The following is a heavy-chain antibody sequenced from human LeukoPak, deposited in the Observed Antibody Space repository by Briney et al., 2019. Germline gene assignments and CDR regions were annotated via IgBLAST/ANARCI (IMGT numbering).Heavy chain of an antibody. Sequence: GGSLRLSCAASGFTFSSYAMSWVRQAPGKGLEWVSAISGSGGSTYYADSVKGRFTISRDNSKNTLYLQMNSLRAEDPAVYYCAKLTIVVVTPIDYWGQGTLVTVSS. CDR1: GFTFSSYA. CDR2: ISGSGGST. V-gene: IGHV3-23*01. J-gene: IGHJ4*02. D-gene: IGHD3-22*01. CDR3: AKLTIVVVTPIDY.